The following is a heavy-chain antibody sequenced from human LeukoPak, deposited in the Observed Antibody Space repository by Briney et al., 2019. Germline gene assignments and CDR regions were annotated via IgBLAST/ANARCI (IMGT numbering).Heavy chain of an antibody. CDR2: ISSSSSSYI. CDR3: ARDYVSDSSGYYDY. J-gene: IGHJ4*02. Sequence: GGSLRLSCAASGFTFSSYSMNWVRQAPGKGLEWVSSISSSSSSYIYYADSVKGRFTISRDNAKNSLYLQMNSLRAEDTAVYYCARDYVSDSSGYYDYWGQGTLVTVSS. V-gene: IGHV3-21*01. CDR1: GFTFSSYS. D-gene: IGHD3-22*01.